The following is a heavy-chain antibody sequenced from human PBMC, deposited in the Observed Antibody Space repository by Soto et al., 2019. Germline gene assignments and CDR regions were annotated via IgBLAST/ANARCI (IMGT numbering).Heavy chain of an antibody. CDR3: ARMNYYDTSGYPYDY. J-gene: IGHJ4*02. CDR1: GGSISTYY. Sequence: SETLSLTCTVSGGSISTYYWSWIRQPPGKGLEWIGYIYYDGSTSYNPSLRSRVTISVDTSKNQFSLILSSVTSADTAVYYCARMNYYDTSGYPYDYWGQGMMVTVSS. CDR2: IYYDGST. V-gene: IGHV4-59*01. D-gene: IGHD3-22*01.